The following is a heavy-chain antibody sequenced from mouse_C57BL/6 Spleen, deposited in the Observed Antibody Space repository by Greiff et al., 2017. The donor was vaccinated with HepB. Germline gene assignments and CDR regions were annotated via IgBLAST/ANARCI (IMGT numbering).Heavy chain of an antibody. J-gene: IGHJ2*01. D-gene: IGHD1-1*01. CDR2: IYPRSGNT. V-gene: IGHV1-81*01. CDR1: GYTFTSYG. CDR3: ARSEGLLLRDY. Sequence: VQLVESGAELARPGASVKLSCKASGYTFTSYGISWVKQRTGQGLEWIGEIYPRSGNTYYNEKFKGKATLTADKSSSTAYMELRSLTSEDSAVYFCARSEGLLLRDYWGQGTTLTVSS.